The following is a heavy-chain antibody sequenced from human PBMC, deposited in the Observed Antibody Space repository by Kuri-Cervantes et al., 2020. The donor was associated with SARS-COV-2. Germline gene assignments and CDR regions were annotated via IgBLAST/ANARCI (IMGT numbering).Heavy chain of an antibody. V-gene: IGHV1-18*04. CDR2: ISGYNGNT. J-gene: IGHJ6*03. D-gene: IGHD5-18*01. CDR1: GYNFTTYC. Sequence: ASVQDSCKASGYNFTTYCISWVRQAPGQGLEGMGWISGYNGNTYYAQKFQGRVTMTIDTSTTTAYMELRSLRADDTAVYYCARDGYSYGVYYYYYLDAWGKGTTVTVSS. CDR3: ARDGYSYGVYYYYYLDA.